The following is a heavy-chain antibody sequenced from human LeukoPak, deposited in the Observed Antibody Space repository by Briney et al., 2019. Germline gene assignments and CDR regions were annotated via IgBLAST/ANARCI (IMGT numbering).Heavy chain of an antibody. CDR3: ATAYGGNRPQDLKFDY. D-gene: IGHD2-15*01. Sequence: ASVKVSCKVSGYTLTELSMHWVRQAPGKGLEWMGGFDPEDGETIYAQKFQGRVTMTEDTSTDTAYMELSSLRSEDTAVYYCATAYGGNRPQDLKFDYWGQGTLVTDSS. J-gene: IGHJ4*02. CDR1: GYTLTELS. V-gene: IGHV1-24*01. CDR2: FDPEDGET.